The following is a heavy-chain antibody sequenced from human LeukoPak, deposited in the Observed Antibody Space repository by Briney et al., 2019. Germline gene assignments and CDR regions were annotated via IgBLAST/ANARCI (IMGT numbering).Heavy chain of an antibody. CDR2: ISAYNGNT. V-gene: IGHV1-18*01. CDR3: ARVAADILTGYIDY. J-gene: IGHJ4*02. Sequence: GASVKVSCKASGYTFTSYGISWVRQAPGQGLEWMGWISAYNGNTNYAQKLQGRVTMTTDTSTSTAYVELRSLRSDDTAVYYCARVAADILTGYIDYWGQGTLVTVPS. CDR1: GYTFTSYG. D-gene: IGHD3-9*01.